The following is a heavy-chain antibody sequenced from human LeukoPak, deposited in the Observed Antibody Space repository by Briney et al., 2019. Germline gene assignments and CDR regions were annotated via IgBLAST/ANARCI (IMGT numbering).Heavy chain of an antibody. J-gene: IGHJ3*02. D-gene: IGHD1-20*01. V-gene: IGHV4-59*01. CDR3: ARVSLTGTRAFDI. CDR1: GGSISSYY. Sequence: SETLSLTCTVSGGSISSYYWSWIRQPPGKGLDWIGYIYYSGSTNYNPSLESRVTISVDTSKNQYSLKLSSVTAADTAVYYCARVSLTGTRAFDIWGQGTMVTVSS. CDR2: IYYSGST.